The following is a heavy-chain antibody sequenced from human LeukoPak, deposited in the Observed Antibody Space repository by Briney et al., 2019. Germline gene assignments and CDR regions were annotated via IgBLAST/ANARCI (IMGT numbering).Heavy chain of an antibody. CDR2: ISAYNGNT. CDR3: ARGTTGDDDY. J-gene: IGHJ4*02. V-gene: IGHV1-18*01. CDR1: GYSFTSYG. D-gene: IGHD7-27*01. Sequence: GGSLKISCKGSGYSFTSYGISWVRQAPGQGLEWMGWISAYNGNTNYAQKLQGRVTMTTDTSTSTAYMELRSLRSDDTAVYYCARGTTGDDDYWGQGTLVTVSS.